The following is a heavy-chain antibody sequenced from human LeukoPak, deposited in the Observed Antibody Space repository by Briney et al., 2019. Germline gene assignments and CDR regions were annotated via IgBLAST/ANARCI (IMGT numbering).Heavy chain of an antibody. Sequence: PGGSLRLSCAASGFTFSSYWMSWVRQAPGKGLEWVANIKQDGSEKYYVDSVKGRFTISRDNAKNSLYLQMNSLRAEDTAVYFCASSASLVCLDYWGQGTLVTVSS. V-gene: IGHV3-7*03. J-gene: IGHJ4*02. CDR2: IKQDGSEK. D-gene: IGHD2-2*01. CDR3: ASSASLVCLDY. CDR1: GFTFSSYW.